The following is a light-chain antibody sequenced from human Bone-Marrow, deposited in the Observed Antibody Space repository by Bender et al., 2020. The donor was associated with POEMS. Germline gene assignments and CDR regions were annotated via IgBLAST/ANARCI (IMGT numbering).Light chain of an antibody. Sequence: QSALTQPASVSASPGQSITIFCTGTSSDVGAYNYVSWYQQRPGKAPKVMIYDVTIRPSGVSNRFSGSKSGNTASLTISGLQAEDEADYYCNSFTRSGTTYVFGTGTKVTVL. CDR3: NSFTRSGTTYV. CDR2: DVT. CDR1: SSDVGAYNY. V-gene: IGLV2-14*03. J-gene: IGLJ1*01.